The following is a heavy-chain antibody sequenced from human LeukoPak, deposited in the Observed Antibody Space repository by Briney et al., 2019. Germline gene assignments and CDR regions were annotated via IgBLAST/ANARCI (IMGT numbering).Heavy chain of an antibody. J-gene: IGHJ4*02. CDR3: AREGPRGNSQFDY. CDR1: GFTFSSYA. Sequence: AGGSLRLSCAASGFTFSSYAMSWVRQPPGKGLEWVSVISSSGATTYYPDSVKGRFTISRDNSKNTLYLQMNSLRAEDTAVYYCAREGPRGNSQFDYWGQGTLVTVSS. D-gene: IGHD2/OR15-2a*01. V-gene: IGHV3-23*01. CDR2: ISSSGATT.